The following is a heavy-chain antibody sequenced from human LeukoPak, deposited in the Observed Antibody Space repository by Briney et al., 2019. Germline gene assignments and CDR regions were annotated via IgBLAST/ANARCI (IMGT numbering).Heavy chain of an antibody. Sequence: PSQTLSLTCTVCRASFNSDDQLGHSIRQSPGKGLERNASIHPSGMMYNNPYLESRVTMSRDTSKTPFSLNLNSVTAANTAVYFCSRGLDSRKLGYWGQGTVVTVSS. CDR2: IHPSGMM. CDR1: RASFNSDDQL. V-gene: IGHV4-31*03. J-gene: IGHJ4*02. D-gene: IGHD3-22*01. CDR3: SRGLDSRKLGY.